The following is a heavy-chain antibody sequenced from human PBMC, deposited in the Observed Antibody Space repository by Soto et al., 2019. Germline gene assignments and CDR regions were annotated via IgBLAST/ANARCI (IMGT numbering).Heavy chain of an antibody. V-gene: IGHV3-30*18. CDR3: AKAGPTNGDYPFDY. CDR1: GFTFSSYA. CDR2: ISYDGSNK. Sequence: GSLRLSCAASGFTFSSYAMHWVRQAPGKGLEWVAVISYDGSNKYYADSVRGRFTISRDNSKNTLFLQMNSLRVEDTAVYHCAKAGPTNGDYPFDYWGQGTLVTVSS. J-gene: IGHJ4*02. D-gene: IGHD4-17*01.